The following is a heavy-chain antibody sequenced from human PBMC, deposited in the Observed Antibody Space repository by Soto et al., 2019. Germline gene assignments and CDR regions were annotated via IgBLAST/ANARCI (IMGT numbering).Heavy chain of an antibody. V-gene: IGHV3-30*18. CDR1: GCTFSSYG. D-gene: IGHD3-16*01. CDR3: ANGGGIQTGWYFDP. Sequence: QVQLVESGGGVVQPGRYLRLSCAVSGCTFSSYGMHWVRQAPGKGLEWVAVISKDGNNKYYGDSVKGRFTISRDNSKSTLSLEMNSLRAEDTAVYYCANGGGIQTGWYFDPWGPGTLLTVSS. J-gene: IGHJ2*01. CDR2: ISKDGNNK.